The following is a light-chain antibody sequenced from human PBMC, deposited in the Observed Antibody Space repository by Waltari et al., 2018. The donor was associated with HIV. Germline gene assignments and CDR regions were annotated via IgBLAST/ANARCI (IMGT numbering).Light chain of an antibody. CDR3: MQDTHWPFT. CDR2: KVS. Sequence: VMTQGPLSLPVTLGQPASISCRSSEDLVDSNGKTYLNWFLLRPGQSPRRLFFKVSNRDSGVPERFSASGSVTDFTLKIRSVEAEDVGIYFCMQDTHWPFTFGPGTKLDI. J-gene: IGKJ3*01. CDR1: EDLVDSNGKTY. V-gene: IGKV2-30*01.